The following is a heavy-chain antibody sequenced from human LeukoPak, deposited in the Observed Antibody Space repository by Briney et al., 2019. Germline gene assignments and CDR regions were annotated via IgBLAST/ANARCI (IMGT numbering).Heavy chain of an antibody. CDR3: ARQWLSSLNWFDP. CDR2: VSHSGST. J-gene: IGHJ5*02. CDR1: GGSISRYY. V-gene: IGHV4-59*08. D-gene: IGHD3-16*02. Sequence: SETLSLTCTVSGGSISRYYWSWVRQSPGKGLEWIGNVSHSGSTTYSPSLKSRVTISLHPSKNEFSLNLSSVTATDTAVYYCARQWLSSLNWFDPWGQGTRVTVSS.